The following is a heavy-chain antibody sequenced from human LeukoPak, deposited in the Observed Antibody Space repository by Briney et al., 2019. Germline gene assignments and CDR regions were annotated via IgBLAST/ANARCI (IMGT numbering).Heavy chain of an antibody. CDR2: ISYDGNNK. CDR1: GFTFSNYG. CDR3: AKGVDYCSGGSCPADY. Sequence: PGGPLRLSCAASGFTFSNYGIHWVRQAPGKGLEWVAVISYDGNNKYYADSVKSRFTISRDNSKNTLFLQMNSLRAEDTAVYYCAKGVDYCSGGSCPADYWGPGTLVTVSS. J-gene: IGHJ4*02. V-gene: IGHV3-30*18. D-gene: IGHD2-15*01.